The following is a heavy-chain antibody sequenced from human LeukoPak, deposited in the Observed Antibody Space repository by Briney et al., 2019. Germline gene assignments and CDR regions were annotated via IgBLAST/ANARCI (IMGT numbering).Heavy chain of an antibody. CDR2: VNFHSGNT. Sequence: GASVKVSCTVSGYTFTGYDINWVRQATGQGLQWMGWVNFHSGNTGYAQKFQGRVTMTRDTSISTAYMELSSLRSDDTAVYYCGRVESGSLLLYGMDVWGQGTTVTVSS. CDR3: GRVESGSLLLYGMDV. J-gene: IGHJ6*02. CDR1: GYTFTGYD. V-gene: IGHV1-8*01. D-gene: IGHD3-10*01.